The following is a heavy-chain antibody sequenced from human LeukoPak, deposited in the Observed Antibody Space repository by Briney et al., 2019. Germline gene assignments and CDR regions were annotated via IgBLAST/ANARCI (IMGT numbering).Heavy chain of an antibody. CDR3: ARGGDSSGYYLLDAFDI. CDR2: INHSGGS. Sequence: SETLSLTCAVYGGSFSGYYWSWIRQPPREGREWIGEINHSGGSNYNPSLKSRVTVSLDTSKNQFSLKLSSVTAADTAVYYCARGGDSSGYYLLDAFDIWGQGTMVTVSS. D-gene: IGHD3-22*01. J-gene: IGHJ3*02. CDR1: GGSFSGYY. V-gene: IGHV4-34*01.